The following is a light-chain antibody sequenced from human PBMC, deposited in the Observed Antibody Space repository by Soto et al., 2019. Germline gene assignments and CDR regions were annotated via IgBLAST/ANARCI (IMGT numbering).Light chain of an antibody. V-gene: IGKV1-39*01. J-gene: IGKJ5*01. CDR3: QQSYSTPQIT. CDR2: AAS. CDR1: QSISSY. Sequence: DIQMTQSPSSLSASVGDRVTITCRASQSISSYLNWYQQKPGKAPKLLIYAASSLQSGVPSRFSGSGSGTDFSLTISRLQPEDFATYYCQQSYSTPQITFGQGTRLEIK.